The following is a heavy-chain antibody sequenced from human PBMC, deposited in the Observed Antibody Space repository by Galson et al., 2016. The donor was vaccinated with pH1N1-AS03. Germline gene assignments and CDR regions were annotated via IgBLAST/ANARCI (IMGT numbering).Heavy chain of an antibody. D-gene: IGHD5-24*01. CDR2: IYPGDSDT. V-gene: IGHV5-51*01. Sequence: QSGAEVKKPGESLKISCKTSGYIFTSYWVAWVRHMPGKGLEWMGIIYPGDSDTRYSPSSQGQVTISADRSINTAYLQWSSLMASDTAIYYCARQVRDGYNDYFDYWGQGILVIVSS. CDR3: ARQVRDGYNDYFDY. CDR1: GYIFTSYW. J-gene: IGHJ4*02.